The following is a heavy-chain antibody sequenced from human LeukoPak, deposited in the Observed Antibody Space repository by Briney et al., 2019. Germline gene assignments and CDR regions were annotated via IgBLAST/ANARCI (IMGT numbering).Heavy chain of an antibody. CDR1: GGAFSTYY. V-gene: IGHV4-59*01. D-gene: IGHD1-26*01. CDR2: FYYSGST. CDR3: ARGQGGNYYLNYFDY. J-gene: IGHJ4*02. Sequence: AETLTLSCTVTGGAFSTYYWSWIRQPPGKGLEWIGHFYYSGSTNYNPSLKSRVTISVDTSRNQFSLKLTSVTAADTAVYYCARGQGGNYYLNYFDYWGQGALVSVSS.